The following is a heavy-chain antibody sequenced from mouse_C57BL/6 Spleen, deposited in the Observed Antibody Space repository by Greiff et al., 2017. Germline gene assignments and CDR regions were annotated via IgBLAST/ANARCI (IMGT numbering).Heavy chain of an antibody. J-gene: IGHJ2*01. V-gene: IGHV1-39*01. CDR1: GYSFTDYN. Sequence: EVQLQQSGPELVKPGASVKISCKASGYSFTDYNMNWVKQSNGKSLEWIGVIYPNYGTTSYNQKFKGKATLTVDQSSSTAYMQLNSLTSEDSAVYYGARGDYGSSYNYFDYWGEGTTLTVSS. CDR2: IYPNYGTT. D-gene: IGHD1-1*01. CDR3: ARGDYGSSYNYFDY.